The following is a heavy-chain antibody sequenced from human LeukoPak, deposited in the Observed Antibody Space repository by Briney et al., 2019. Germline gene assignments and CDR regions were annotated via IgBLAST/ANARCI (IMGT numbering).Heavy chain of an antibody. V-gene: IGHV4-34*01. J-gene: IGHJ4*02. CDR2: INHSGST. CDR3: ARDNGDGYFDY. D-gene: IGHD4-17*01. Sequence: SETLSLTCAVYGGSFSGYYWSWIRQPPGKGLEWIGEINHSGSTNYNPPLKSRVTISVDTSKNQFSLKLSSVTAADTAVYYCARDNGDGYFDYWGQGTLVTVSS. CDR1: GGSFSGYY.